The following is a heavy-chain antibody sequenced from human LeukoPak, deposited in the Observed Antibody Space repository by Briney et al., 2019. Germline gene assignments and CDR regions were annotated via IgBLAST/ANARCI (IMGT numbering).Heavy chain of an antibody. CDR2: ISHSGST. Sequence: SETLSLTCAVYGGSFSGYYWSWIRQPPGKGLEWIGEISHSGSTNYNPSLKSRVTISVDTSKNQFSLKLSSVTAADTAVYYCARGPRRIQLWLAYWGQGTLVTVSS. CDR3: ARGPRRIQLWLAY. D-gene: IGHD5-18*01. J-gene: IGHJ4*02. V-gene: IGHV4-34*01. CDR1: GGSFSGYY.